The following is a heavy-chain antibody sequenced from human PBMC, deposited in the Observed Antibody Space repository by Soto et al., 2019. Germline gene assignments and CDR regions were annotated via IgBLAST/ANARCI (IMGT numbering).Heavy chain of an antibody. CDR3: AKARCTTSNCYVPDY. V-gene: IGHV3-66*01. CDR2: IQSGGPT. Sequence: GGSLRLSCAASGFTVSSKYMNWVRQAPGKGLEWVSLIQSGGPTYYADSVKGRFTISRDTSENTLHLQMDSLRAEDTAVYYCAKARCTTSNCYVPDYWGQGTLVTVSS. J-gene: IGHJ4*02. CDR1: GFTVSSKY. D-gene: IGHD2-8*01.